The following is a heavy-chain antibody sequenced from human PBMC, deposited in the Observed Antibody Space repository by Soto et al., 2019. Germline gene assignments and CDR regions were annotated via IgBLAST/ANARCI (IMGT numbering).Heavy chain of an antibody. CDR1: GGTFSNYL. D-gene: IGHD1-1*01. Sequence: ASVKVSCKASGGTFSNYLFSWVKEAPGQGLEWVGGIFPMPGTTHYAQKFQGRVTITADKSTSTVYMELRSLTSEDTAVYYCARTLEFRNGYISHFDYWGQGTLVTVSS. J-gene: IGHJ4*02. V-gene: IGHV1-69*10. CDR2: IFPMPGTT. CDR3: ARTLEFRNGYISHFDY.